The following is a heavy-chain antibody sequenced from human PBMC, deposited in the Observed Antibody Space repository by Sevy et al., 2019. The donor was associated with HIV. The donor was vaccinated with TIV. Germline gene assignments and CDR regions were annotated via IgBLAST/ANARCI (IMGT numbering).Heavy chain of an antibody. J-gene: IGHJ4*02. Sequence: GGSLRLSCAASGFTFSTYAMNCVRHAPGKGLEWVAAISGSGDNTYYADSVKARFTISRDNSKNTLALQMNSLRAEDTAVYYCARALRSYCANANCYLFDYWGQGTLVTVSS. D-gene: IGHD2-8*01. CDR2: ISGSGDNT. V-gene: IGHV3-23*01. CDR3: ARALRSYCANANCYLFDY. CDR1: GFTFSTYA.